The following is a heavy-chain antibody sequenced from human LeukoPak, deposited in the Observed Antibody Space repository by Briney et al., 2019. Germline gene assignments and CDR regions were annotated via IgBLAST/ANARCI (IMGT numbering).Heavy chain of an antibody. CDR1: GYTFTSYG. D-gene: IGHD1-26*01. V-gene: IGHV1-18*01. Sequence: GASVKVSCKASGYTFTSYGISWVRQAPGQGLEWMGWISAYNGNTNYAQKLQGRVTMTTDTSTSTAYMELRSLRSGDTAVYYCARFGFMAYRFYFDYWGQGTLVTVSS. J-gene: IGHJ4*02. CDR3: ARFGFMAYRFYFDY. CDR2: ISAYNGNT.